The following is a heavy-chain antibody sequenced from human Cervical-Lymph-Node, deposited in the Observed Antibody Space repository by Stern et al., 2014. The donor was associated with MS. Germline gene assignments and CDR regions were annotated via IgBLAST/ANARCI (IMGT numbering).Heavy chain of an antibody. D-gene: IGHD2-21*01. V-gene: IGHV1-69*01. J-gene: IGHJ4*03. CDR3: AKAAQNPLGFKF. Sequence: VQLVESGAEVKKPGSSVKVSCKASGGTFNTNVISWVRQAPGQGLEWMGGIIPIFGTALYAQKFQGRVTITANESTRAVYMELNRLRSEDPAVFFWAKAAQNPLGFKFRGPGTL. CDR2: IIPIFGTA. CDR1: GGTFNTNV.